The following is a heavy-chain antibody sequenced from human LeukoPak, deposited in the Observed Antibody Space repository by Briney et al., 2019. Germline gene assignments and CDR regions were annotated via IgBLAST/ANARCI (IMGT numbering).Heavy chain of an antibody. J-gene: IGHJ3*02. CDR2: INPNSGGT. CDR1: GYTFSGYY. CDR3: ARAPSSNYDFWSGYQDAFDI. Sequence: ASVNVSCKASGYTFSGYYMHWVRQAPGHGLVWMGWINPNSGGTNYAQKFQGRVTMTRDTSISTAYMELSRLRSDDTAVYYCARAPSSNYDFWSGYQDAFDIWGQGTMVTVSS. V-gene: IGHV1-2*02. D-gene: IGHD3-3*01.